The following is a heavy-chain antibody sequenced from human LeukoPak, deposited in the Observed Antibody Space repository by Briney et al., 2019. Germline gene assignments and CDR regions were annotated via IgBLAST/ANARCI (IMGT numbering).Heavy chain of an antibody. CDR3: AKAPYYYGSGSYYTF. D-gene: IGHD3-10*01. CDR2: ISGSGGST. V-gene: IGHV3-23*01. Sequence: GGSLRLSCAAPGFTFSSYAMSWVRQAPGKGLEWVSAISGSGGSTYYADSVKGRFTISRANSKNTLYLQMNSLRAEDTAVYYCAKAPYYYGSGSYYTFWGQGTLVTVSS. CDR1: GFTFSSYA. J-gene: IGHJ4*02.